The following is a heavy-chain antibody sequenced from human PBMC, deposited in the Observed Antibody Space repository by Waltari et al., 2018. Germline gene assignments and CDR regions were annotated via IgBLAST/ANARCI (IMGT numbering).Heavy chain of an antibody. CDR3: ARRKLGFAFDV. J-gene: IGHJ3*01. Sequence: QVHLVQSGAEVKKPGSSMKVSCKASGGTFGSYSVAWVRQAAGQGLEWLGGIIPIYGRPQYAQKFQGRVTLSADASTTTVYLEMSGLRSEDTAIYFCARRKLGFAFDVWGQGTLVIVSS. V-gene: IGHV1-69*12. CDR1: GGTFGSYS. D-gene: IGHD6-13*01. CDR2: IIPIYGRP.